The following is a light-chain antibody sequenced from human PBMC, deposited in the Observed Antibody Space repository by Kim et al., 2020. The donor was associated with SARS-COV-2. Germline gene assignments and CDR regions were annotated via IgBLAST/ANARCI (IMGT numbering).Light chain of an antibody. Sequence: GPSITNSLTWNRNDIAAYNFVSWDQQHPGEAPKVIIYDVDNRPSGVSSRFSGSKSGTTASLTISEVQAEDEADYYCSSFRSGNTLLFGGGTQLTVL. V-gene: IGLV2-14*04. CDR1: RNDIAAYNF. CDR2: DVD. CDR3: SSFRSGNTLL. J-gene: IGLJ3*02.